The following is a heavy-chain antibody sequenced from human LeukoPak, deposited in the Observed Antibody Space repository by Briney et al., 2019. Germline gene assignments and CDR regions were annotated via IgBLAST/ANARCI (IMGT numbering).Heavy chain of an antibody. D-gene: IGHD3-10*01. CDR1: GGSISSGGYY. J-gene: IGHJ4*02. V-gene: IGHV4-31*03. Sequence: SETLSLTCTVSGGSISSGGYYWSWIRQHPGKGLEWIGYIYYSGSTHYNPSLKSRVTISGDTSKNQLSLNLSSVSAADTAVYYCARGYYGSGYDWGQGTLVTVSS. CDR2: IYYSGST. CDR3: ARGYYGSGYD.